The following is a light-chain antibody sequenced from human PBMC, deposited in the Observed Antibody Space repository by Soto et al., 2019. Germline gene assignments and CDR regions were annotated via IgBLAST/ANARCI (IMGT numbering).Light chain of an antibody. CDR3: QQYNSYPST. V-gene: IGKV1-5*01. CDR2: DAS. J-gene: IGKJ1*01. Sequence: DIQMTQSPSTLSASVGDRVTITCRASQSISSWLAWYQQKPGKAPNLLMYDASSLESGAPSRFSGSGSGTEFALTISSLQPDDFATYYCQQYNSYPSTFGQGTKVEVK. CDR1: QSISSW.